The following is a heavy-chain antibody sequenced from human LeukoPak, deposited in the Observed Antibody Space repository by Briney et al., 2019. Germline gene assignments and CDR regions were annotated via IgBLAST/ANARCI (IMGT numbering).Heavy chain of an antibody. CDR2: INPNSGGT. Sequence: GASVKVSCKASGYTLSDYYIHWVRQAPGQGLEWMGRINPNSGGTNFAQNFQGRVTMTRDTSISTAYMELSTLTSDDTAVYYCARGQLVNDWFDPWGQGTLVTVSS. CDR3: ARGQLVNDWFDP. V-gene: IGHV1-2*06. J-gene: IGHJ5*02. CDR1: GYTLSDYY. D-gene: IGHD6-6*01.